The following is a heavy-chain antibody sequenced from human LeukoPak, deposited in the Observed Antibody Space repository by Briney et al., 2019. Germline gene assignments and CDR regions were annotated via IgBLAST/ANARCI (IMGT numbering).Heavy chain of an antibody. V-gene: IGHV3-11*01. D-gene: IGHD3-22*01. CDR2: ISSSGSTI. CDR3: ATGAAYYYDSSGYYTEAYFDY. J-gene: IGHJ4*02. Sequence: GGSLRLSCAASGFTFSDYYMSWIRQAPGKGLEWVSYISSSGSTIYYADSVKGRFTISRDNAKNSLYLQMNSLRAEDTAVYYCATGAAYYYDSSGYYTEAYFDYWGQGTLVTVSS. CDR1: GFTFSDYY.